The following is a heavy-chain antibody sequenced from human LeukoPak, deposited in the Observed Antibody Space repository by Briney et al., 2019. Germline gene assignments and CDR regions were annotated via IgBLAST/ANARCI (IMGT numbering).Heavy chain of an antibody. J-gene: IGHJ1*01. V-gene: IGHV4-34*01. CDR1: GGSFSGYY. CDR3: ARILEMATSPAGYFQH. Sequence: SETLSLTCAVYGGSFSGYYWSWIRRPPGKGLEWIGEINHSGSTNYNPSLKSRVTISVDTSKNQFSLKLSSVTAADTAVYYCARILEMATSPAGYFQHWGQGNLVTVSS. CDR2: INHSGST. D-gene: IGHD5-24*01.